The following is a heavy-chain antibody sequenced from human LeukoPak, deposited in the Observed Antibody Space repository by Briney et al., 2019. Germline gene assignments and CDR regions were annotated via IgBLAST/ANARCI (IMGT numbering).Heavy chain of an antibody. CDR2: ISYDGANK. CDR3: AKDSSSSNPYFGLDV. V-gene: IGHV3-30*02. Sequence: GGSLRLSCAASGFPFSNYGMHWVRQTPGKGLEWVAFISYDGANKYYADFVKGRFTISRDNSKNTLYLQMNSLRGDDTGMYFCAKDSSSSNPYFGLDVWGQGTTVTVSS. D-gene: IGHD6-13*01. J-gene: IGHJ6*02. CDR1: GFPFSNYG.